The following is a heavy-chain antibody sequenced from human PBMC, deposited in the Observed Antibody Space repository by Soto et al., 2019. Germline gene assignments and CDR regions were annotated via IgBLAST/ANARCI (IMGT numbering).Heavy chain of an antibody. CDR3: ARYFRFGDYSPPTHYYYGMDV. V-gene: IGHV5-51*01. J-gene: IGHJ6*02. D-gene: IGHD4-17*01. CDR1: GYSCTSST. Sequence: GESLKISCKRSGYSCTSSTIGWVRQMPGKSLKWMCFIISGGATTSYGPSLQGKVTISADTSISTPYLQWSSLRASDTAMYYCARYFRFGDYSPPTHYYYGMDVWGQGTTVTVSS. CDR2: IISGGATT.